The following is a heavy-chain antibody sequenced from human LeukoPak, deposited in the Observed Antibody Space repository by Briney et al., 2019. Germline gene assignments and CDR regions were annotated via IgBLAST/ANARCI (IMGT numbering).Heavy chain of an antibody. Sequence: PSETLSLTCTVSGGSISSGSYYWSWIRQPAGKGLEWIGRIYTSGSTNYNPSLKSRVTISVDTSKNQFSLKLSSVTAADTAVYYCAREADYDAYKPINHYYYMDVWGKGTTVTVSS. J-gene: IGHJ6*03. CDR1: GGSISSGSYY. V-gene: IGHV4-61*02. D-gene: IGHD3-3*01. CDR3: AREADYDAYKPINHYYYMDV. CDR2: IYTSGST.